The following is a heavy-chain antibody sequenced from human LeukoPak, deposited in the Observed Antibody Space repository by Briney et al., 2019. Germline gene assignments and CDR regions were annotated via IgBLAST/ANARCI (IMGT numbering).Heavy chain of an antibody. CDR1: RFTFGNHA. D-gene: IGHD3-22*01. J-gene: IGHJ4*02. Sequence: PVRSLRLSCTASRFTFGNHAMSWVRQSPRKGLEWVGFIRNKAYGERPDYAESVQGRFTTTRNDSKSTSYLQMNSLKTENTGVYSCRRVNYYDSSSLDYGYFDYWGQGTLVTVSS. CDR2: IRNKAYGERP. V-gene: IGHV3-49*04. CDR3: RRVNYYDSSSLDYGYFDY.